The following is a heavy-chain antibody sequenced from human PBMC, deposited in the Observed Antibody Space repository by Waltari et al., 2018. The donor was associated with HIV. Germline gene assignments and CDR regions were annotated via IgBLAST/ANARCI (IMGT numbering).Heavy chain of an antibody. Sequence: QVQLVQSGAEVKKPGASVKVSCKASGYTFTGYYMHWVRQAPGQGLEWLGRINPKSCGTNYAQKFQGRVTMTRDTSISTAYMELSRLRSDDTAVYYCARRSSGGMDVWGQGTTVTVSS. CDR3: ARRSSGGMDV. D-gene: IGHD6-13*01. CDR2: INPKSCGT. CDR1: GYTFTGYY. J-gene: IGHJ6*02. V-gene: IGHV1-2*02.